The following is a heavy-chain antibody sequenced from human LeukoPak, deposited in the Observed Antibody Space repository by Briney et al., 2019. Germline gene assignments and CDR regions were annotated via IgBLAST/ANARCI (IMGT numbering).Heavy chain of an antibody. CDR1: GYTFTSYD. CDR2: MNPNSGNT. CDR3: ARVTRGGSCLDY. V-gene: IGHV1-8*03. D-gene: IGHD2-15*01. Sequence: ASVKASCKASGYTFTSYDINWVRQATGQGLEWMGWMNPNSGNTGYAQKFQGRVTITRNTSISTAYMELSSLRSEDTAVYYCARVTRGGSCLDYWGQGTLVTVSS. J-gene: IGHJ4*02.